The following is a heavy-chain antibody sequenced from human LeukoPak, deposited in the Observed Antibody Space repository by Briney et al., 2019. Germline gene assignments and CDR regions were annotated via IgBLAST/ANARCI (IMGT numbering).Heavy chain of an antibody. CDR3: ARSLYYDSSVPPGY. D-gene: IGHD3-22*01. V-gene: IGHV4-59*08. Sequence: SETLSLTCTVSGGSISSYYWSWLRQPPGKELEWIGYIYYSGSTNYNPSLKSRVTISVDTSKNQFSLKWSSVTAADTAVYYCARSLYYDSSVPPGYWGQGTLVTVSS. CDR1: GGSISSYY. J-gene: IGHJ4*02. CDR2: IYYSGST.